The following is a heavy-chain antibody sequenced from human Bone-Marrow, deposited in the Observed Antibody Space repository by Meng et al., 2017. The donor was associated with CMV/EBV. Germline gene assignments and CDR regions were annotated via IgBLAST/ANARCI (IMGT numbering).Heavy chain of an antibody. CDR3: AHRPVTRLAAAGGGWFDP. CDR2: IYWNDDK. Sequence: SGTTLVQPTQTLTLTCSFSGLSLSTSGVGVGWIRQPPGKALEWLALIYWNDDKRYSPSLKSRLTITKDTSKNQVVLTMTNMDPVDTATYYCAHRPVTRLAAAGGGWFDPWGQGTLVTVSS. V-gene: IGHV2-5*01. J-gene: IGHJ5*02. D-gene: IGHD6-13*01. CDR1: GLSLSTSGVG.